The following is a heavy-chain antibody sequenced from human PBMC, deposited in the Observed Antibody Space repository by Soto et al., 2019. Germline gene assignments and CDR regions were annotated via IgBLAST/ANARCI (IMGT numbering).Heavy chain of an antibody. V-gene: IGHV5-51*01. CDR3: AGADFWSGYYNRDGMDV. J-gene: IGHJ6*02. CDR1: GYSFTSYW. D-gene: IGHD3-3*01. CDR2: IYPGDSDT. Sequence: PGESLKISCKGSGYSFTSYWIGWVRQMPGKGLEWMGIIYPGDSDTRYSPSFQGQVTISADKSISTAYLQWSSLKASDTAMYYCAGADFWSGYYNRDGMDVWGQGTTVTVSS.